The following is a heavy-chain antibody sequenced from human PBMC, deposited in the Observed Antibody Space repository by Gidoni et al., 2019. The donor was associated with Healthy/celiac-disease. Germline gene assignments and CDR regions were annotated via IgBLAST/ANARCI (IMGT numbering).Heavy chain of an antibody. CDR3: ANAGAARYVGGFDY. CDR1: GFTFRSYA. D-gene: IGHD6-6*01. CDR2: ISGSGGST. Sequence: EVQLLESGGGLVQPGGSLRLSCAASGFTFRSYAMSWVRQAPGKGLEWVSAISGSGGSTYYADSVKGRFTISRDNSKNTLYLQMNSLRAEDTAVYYCANAGAARYVGGFDYWGQGTLVTVSS. J-gene: IGHJ4*02. V-gene: IGHV3-23*01.